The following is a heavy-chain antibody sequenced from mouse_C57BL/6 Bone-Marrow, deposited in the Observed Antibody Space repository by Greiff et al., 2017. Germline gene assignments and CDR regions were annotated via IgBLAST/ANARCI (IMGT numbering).Heavy chain of an antibody. CDR2: INPNNGGT. CDR1: GYTFTDYY. J-gene: IGHJ2*01. CDR3: ARKRLTYYSNFDY. V-gene: IGHV1-26*01. D-gene: IGHD2-5*01. Sequence: VQLQQSGPELVKPGASVKISCKASGYTFTDYYMNWVKQSHGKSLEWIGDINPNNGGTSYNQKFKGKATLTVDKSSSTAYMELRSLTSEDSAVYYCARKRLTYYSNFDYWGQGTTLTVSS.